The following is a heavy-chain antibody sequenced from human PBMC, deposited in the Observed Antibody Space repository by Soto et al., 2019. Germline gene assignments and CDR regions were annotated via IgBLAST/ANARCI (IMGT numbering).Heavy chain of an antibody. Sequence: QVQLQESGPGLVKPSETLSLTCTVSGGSIGNSYWSWIRQSPGKGLERSGYIYYSGSSNYNPSLNSRDPISVDTSKNQFSLKLSSVTAADTAVYYCARHSSSWPIFDYWGQGTLVIVSS. J-gene: IGHJ4*02. CDR1: GGSIGNSY. CDR2: IYYSGSS. V-gene: IGHV4-59*08. D-gene: IGHD6-13*01. CDR3: ARHSSSWPIFDY.